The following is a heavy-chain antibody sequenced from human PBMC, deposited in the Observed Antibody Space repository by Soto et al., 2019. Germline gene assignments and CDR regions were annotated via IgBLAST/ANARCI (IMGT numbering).Heavy chain of an antibody. D-gene: IGHD3-22*01. CDR2: IGPSDSQT. Sequence: GESLKISCKSYGYSFAGYWITWVRQKPGKGLEWMGRIGPSDSQTYYSPSFRGHVTISVTKSITTVFLQWSSLRASDTAMYYCARQIYDSDTGPNFQYYFDSWGQGTPVTVSS. V-gene: IGHV5-10-1*01. CDR1: GYSFAGYW. CDR3: ARQIYDSDTGPNFQYYFDS. J-gene: IGHJ4*02.